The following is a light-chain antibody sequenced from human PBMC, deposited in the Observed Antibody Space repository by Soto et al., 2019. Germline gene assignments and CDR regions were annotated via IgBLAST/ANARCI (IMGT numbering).Light chain of an antibody. CDR2: CAS. CDR1: QSVGRN. Sequence: EIVMTQSPATLSVSPGERATLSCRASQSVGRNLAWYQQRRGQAPRLLIHCASARPSGVPARCSGSGSGTDFTLTISSLQSEDFAVYYCQQYSDSPITFGPGTTVDLK. V-gene: IGKV3-15*01. CDR3: QQYSDSPIT. J-gene: IGKJ3*01.